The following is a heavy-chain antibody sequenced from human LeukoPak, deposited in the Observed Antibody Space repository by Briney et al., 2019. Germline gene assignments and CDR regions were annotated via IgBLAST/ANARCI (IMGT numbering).Heavy chain of an antibody. CDR3: ARGGIRDYFRVEGFQPRRKGPFDY. CDR2: ISYDGSNK. CDR1: GFTFSSYA. V-gene: IGHV3-30-3*01. D-gene: IGHD3-10*02. J-gene: IGHJ4*02. Sequence: GRSLRLSCAASGFTFSSYAMHWVRQAPGKGLEWVAVISYDGSNKYYADSMKGRFTISRDNSKNTLYLQMNSLRSEDTAVYYCARGGIRDYFRVEGFQPRRKGPFDYWGQGTLVTVSS.